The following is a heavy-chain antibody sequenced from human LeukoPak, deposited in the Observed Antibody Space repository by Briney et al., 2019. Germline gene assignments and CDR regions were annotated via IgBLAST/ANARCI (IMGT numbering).Heavy chain of an antibody. CDR1: GFTFSSYA. J-gene: IGHJ6*02. V-gene: IGHV3-23*01. Sequence: PGGSLRLSCAASGFTFSSYAMSWVRQVPGKGLEWVSVISGSGDNTYYADSVKGRFTISRDNSKNTLYLQMNSLRAEDTAVYYCARDLRGMDVWGQGTTVTVSS. CDR2: ISGSGDNT. CDR3: ARDLRGMDV.